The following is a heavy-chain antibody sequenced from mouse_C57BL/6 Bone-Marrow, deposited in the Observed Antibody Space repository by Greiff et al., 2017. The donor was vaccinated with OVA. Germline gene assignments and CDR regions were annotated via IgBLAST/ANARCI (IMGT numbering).Heavy chain of an antibody. CDR3: ARDSSGYGPYYYAMDY. CDR2: ILPSIGRT. Sequence: QVQLQQSGSELRSPGSSVKLSCKDFDSEVFPIAYMCWVRQKPGHGFEWIGGILPSIGRTIYGEKFEDKATLDADTLSNTAYLELNSLTSEDSAIYYCARDSSGYGPYYYAMDYWGQGTSVTVSS. D-gene: IGHD3-2*02. V-gene: IGHV15-2*01. J-gene: IGHJ4*01. CDR1: DSEVFPIAY.